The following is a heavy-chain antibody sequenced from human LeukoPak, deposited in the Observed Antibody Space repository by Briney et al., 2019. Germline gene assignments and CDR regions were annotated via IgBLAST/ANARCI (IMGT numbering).Heavy chain of an antibody. J-gene: IGHJ5*02. CDR2: IYYSGST. Sequence: SETLSLTCTVSGGSISSSSYYWGWIRQPPGKGLEWIGSIYYSGSTYYNPSLKSRVTISVDTSKNQFSLKLSSVTAADTAVYYCARLLAALSGGGNSSTWFDPWGQGTLVTVSS. CDR1: GGSISSSSYY. D-gene: IGHD4-23*01. CDR3: ARLLAALSGGGNSSTWFDP. V-gene: IGHV4-39*01.